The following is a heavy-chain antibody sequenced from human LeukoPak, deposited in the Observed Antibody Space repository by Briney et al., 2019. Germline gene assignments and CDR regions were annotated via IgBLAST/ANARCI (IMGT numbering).Heavy chain of an antibody. CDR3: ARVWFGEYRRYFDY. CDR1: GGSISSYY. J-gene: IGHJ4*02. Sequence: SETLSLTCTVSGGSISSYYWSWIRQPPGKGLEWIGYIYYSGSTNYNPSLKSRVTISVDRSKNQFSLKLSSVTAADTAVYYCARVWFGEYRRYFDYWGQGTLVTVSS. D-gene: IGHD3-10*01. V-gene: IGHV4-59*12. CDR2: IYYSGST.